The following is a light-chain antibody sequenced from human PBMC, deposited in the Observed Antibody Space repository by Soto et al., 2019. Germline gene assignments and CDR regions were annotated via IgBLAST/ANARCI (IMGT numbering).Light chain of an antibody. CDR2: DDT. Sequence: SYELTQPPSVSVAPGQTARIPCGGDRIGTKSVHWYQQKPGQAPVLVVYDDTDRPSGIPERFSGPNSGITATLTITKVAAGDEADYYCQVLESTRTHAVFGGGTKLTVL. CDR3: QVLESTRTHAV. CDR1: RIGTKS. V-gene: IGLV3-21*02. J-gene: IGLJ2*01.